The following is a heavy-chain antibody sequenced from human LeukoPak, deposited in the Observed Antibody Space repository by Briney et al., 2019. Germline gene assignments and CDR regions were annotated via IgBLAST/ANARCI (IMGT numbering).Heavy chain of an antibody. D-gene: IGHD4-17*01. J-gene: IGHJ4*02. Sequence: ASVKVSCKVSGYTLTELSMHWVRQAPGKGLEWMGGFDPEDGETIYAQKFQGRVTMTEDTSTDTAYMELSSLRSEDTAVYYCATINAEYGDFDYWGRGTLVTVSS. CDR3: ATINAEYGDFDY. CDR1: GYTLTELS. V-gene: IGHV1-24*01. CDR2: FDPEDGET.